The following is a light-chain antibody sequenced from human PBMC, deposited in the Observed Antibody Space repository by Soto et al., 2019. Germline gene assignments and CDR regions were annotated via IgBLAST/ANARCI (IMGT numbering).Light chain of an antibody. CDR2: GAS. Sequence: EIVLTQSPATLSLSPGERGTVSCRTSQSVSNYLAWYQQKPGQAPRLLIYGASNRATGIPARFSGSGSGTDFTLTISSLEPEDFAVYYCQQRSATWTFGQGTRVEI. J-gene: IGKJ1*01. CDR1: QSVSNY. V-gene: IGKV3-11*01. CDR3: QQRSATWT.